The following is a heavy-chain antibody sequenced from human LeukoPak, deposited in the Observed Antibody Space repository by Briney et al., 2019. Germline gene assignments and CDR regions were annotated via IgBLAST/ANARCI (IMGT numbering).Heavy chain of an antibody. CDR3: ARAKLGRGAVTLWSYDY. Sequence: PSQTLSLTCTVSGGSISSGDYYWSWIRQPPGKGLEWIGYIYYSGSTNYNPSLKSRVTISVDTSKNQFSLKLSSVTAADTAVYYCARAKLGRGAVTLWSYDYWGQGTLVTVSS. CDR1: GGSISSGDYY. CDR2: IYYSGST. J-gene: IGHJ4*02. D-gene: IGHD4/OR15-4a*01. V-gene: IGHV4-30-4*08.